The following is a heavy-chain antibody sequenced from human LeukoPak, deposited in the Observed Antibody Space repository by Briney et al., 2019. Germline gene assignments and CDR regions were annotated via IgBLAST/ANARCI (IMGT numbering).Heavy chain of an antibody. CDR1: GYTFTDYY. Sequence: ASVKVSCKASGYTFTDYYLHWVRQAPGQGLEWMGWINPNSGATNYAQKFQGRVTMTRDTSTSTVYMELSSLRSEDTAVYYCARGGRKAIGSRRPLDYFDYWGQGTLVTVSS. V-gene: IGHV1-2*02. CDR3: ARGGRKAIGSRRPLDYFDY. CDR2: INPNSGAT. D-gene: IGHD5-18*01. J-gene: IGHJ4*02.